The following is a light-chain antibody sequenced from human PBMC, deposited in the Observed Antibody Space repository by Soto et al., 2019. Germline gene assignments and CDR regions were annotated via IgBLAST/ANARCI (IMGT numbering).Light chain of an antibody. CDR2: GNS. V-gene: IGLV1-40*01. CDR1: SSNIGAGYD. Sequence: SVLTQPPSVSGAPGQRVTISCTGSSSNIGAGYDVHWYQQLPGTAPKLLISGNSNRPSGVPDRFSGPKSGTSASLAITGLQAEDEADYYCHSYDSSLSGWVFGGGTKLTVL. J-gene: IGLJ3*02. CDR3: HSYDSSLSGWV.